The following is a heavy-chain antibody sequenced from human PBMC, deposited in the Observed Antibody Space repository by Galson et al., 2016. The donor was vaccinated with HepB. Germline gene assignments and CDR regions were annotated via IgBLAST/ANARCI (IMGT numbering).Heavy chain of an antibody. CDR1: GFTFSSYA. CDR3: AKDLIPGIAVAGMAGLFDL. V-gene: IGHV3-23*01. CDR2: ISVSGGTT. D-gene: IGHD6-19*01. Sequence: SLRLSCAASGFTFSSYAMSWVRQAPGKGLEWVSAISVSGGTTYYADSVKGRFTISRDNSKNTLYLQMNSLRAEDTAVYYCAKDLIPGIAVAGMAGLFDLWGRGTLVTVSS. J-gene: IGHJ2*01.